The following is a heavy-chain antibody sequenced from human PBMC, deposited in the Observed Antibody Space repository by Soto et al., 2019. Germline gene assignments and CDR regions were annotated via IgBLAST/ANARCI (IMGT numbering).Heavy chain of an antibody. D-gene: IGHD2-2*01. CDR3: VSDPQRNDS. CDR1: GYDFSSYG. J-gene: IGHJ4*02. V-gene: IGHV1-18*04. Sequence: QVQLVQSGAEVKKPGASVKVSCKASGYDFSSYGISWVRQATGQGLEWMGWISASNGNRDYAQQFQGRVTMTSDTSRTTAYMELRSLRSDDTAVYYCVSDPQRNDSWGQGTLVNVSS. CDR2: ISASNGNR.